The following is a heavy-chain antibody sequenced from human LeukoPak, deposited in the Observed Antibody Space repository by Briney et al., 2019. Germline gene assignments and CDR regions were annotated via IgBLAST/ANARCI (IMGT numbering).Heavy chain of an antibody. D-gene: IGHD5-18*01. CDR2: ISYDGSDK. CDR3: GRDTVGYGGAFDI. J-gene: IGHJ3*02. CDR1: GFTFSSYG. V-gene: IGHV3-30*03. Sequence: GGSLRLSCAASGFTFSSYGMHWVRQAPGKGLEWVAVISYDGSDKYYADSVKGRSTISRDNSKNTLYLQVNSLRPEDTAVYYCGRDTVGYGGAFDIWGQGTMVTVSS.